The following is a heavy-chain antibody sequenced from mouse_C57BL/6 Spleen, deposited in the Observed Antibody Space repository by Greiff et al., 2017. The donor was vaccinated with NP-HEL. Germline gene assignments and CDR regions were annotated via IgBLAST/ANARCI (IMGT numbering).Heavy chain of an antibody. V-gene: IGHV1-82*01. CDR1: GYAFSSSW. CDR2: IYPGDGDT. CDR3: ARSYWADY. J-gene: IGHJ2*01. Sequence: QVQLQQSGPELVKPGASVKISCKASGYAFSSSWMNWVKQRPGQGLEWIGRIYPGDGDTNYNGKFKGKATLTADKSSSTAYMQLSSLTSEDSAVYFCARSYWADYWGQGTTLTVSS. D-gene: IGHD4-1*01.